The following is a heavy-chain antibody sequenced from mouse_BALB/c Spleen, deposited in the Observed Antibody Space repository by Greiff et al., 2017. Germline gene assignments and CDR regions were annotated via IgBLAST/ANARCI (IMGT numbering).Heavy chain of an antibody. J-gene: IGHJ4*01. V-gene: IGHV1-14*01. CDR2: INPYNDGT. CDR3: ASYEEGYAMDY. CDR1: GYTFTSYV. D-gene: IGHD2-3*01. Sequence: EVQLQQSGPELVKPGASVKMSCKASGYTFTSYVMHWVKQKPGQGLEWIGYINPYNDGTKYNEKFKGKATLTSDKSSSTAYMELSSLTSEDSAVYYCASYEEGYAMDYWGQGTSVTVSS.